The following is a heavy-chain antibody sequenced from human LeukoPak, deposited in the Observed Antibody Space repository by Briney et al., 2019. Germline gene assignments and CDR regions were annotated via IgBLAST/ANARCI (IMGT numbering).Heavy chain of an antibody. CDR3: AKALRYFDWLSPFDY. D-gene: IGHD3-9*01. J-gene: IGHJ4*02. Sequence: RGSLRLSCAASGFTFSSYVMSWVRQAPGKGLEWVSAISGSGGSTYYADSVKGRFTISRDNSKNTLYLQMNSLRAEDTAVYYCAKALRYFDWLSPFDYWGQGTLVTVSS. V-gene: IGHV3-23*01. CDR1: GFTFSSYV. CDR2: ISGSGGST.